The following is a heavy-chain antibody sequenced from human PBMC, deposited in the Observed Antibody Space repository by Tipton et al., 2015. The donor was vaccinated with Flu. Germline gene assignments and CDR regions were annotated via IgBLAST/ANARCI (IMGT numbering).Heavy chain of an antibody. Sequence: QVQLVQSGAEVKKPGASVKVSCKASGYTFTSYDINWVRQATGQGLEWMGWMNPNSGNTGYARKFQGRVTMTRNTSISTAYMELSSLRSEDTAVYYCARALRKFSSSWYGLGYWGQGTLVTVSS. CDR3: ARALRKFSSSWYGLGY. V-gene: IGHV1-8*01. J-gene: IGHJ4*02. D-gene: IGHD6-13*01. CDR1: GYTFTSYD. CDR2: MNPNSGNT.